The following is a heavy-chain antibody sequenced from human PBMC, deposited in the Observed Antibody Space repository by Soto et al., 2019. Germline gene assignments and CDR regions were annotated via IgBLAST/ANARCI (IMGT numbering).Heavy chain of an antibody. CDR1: GLTFSIYG. V-gene: IGHV3-23*01. D-gene: IGHD2-8*02. Sequence: GGSLRLSCAASGLTFSIYGMSWVRQAPGKGLEWVSALTGSGDGTYYADSVKGRFTISRDNSKNTLYLQMNSLRAEDAAIYYCAKDSPILTVWGQGXTVTVYS. J-gene: IGHJ6*02. CDR3: AKDSPILTV. CDR2: LTGSGDGT.